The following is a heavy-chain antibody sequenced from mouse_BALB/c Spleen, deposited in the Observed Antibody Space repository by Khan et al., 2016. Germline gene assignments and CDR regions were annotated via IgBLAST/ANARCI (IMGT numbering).Heavy chain of an antibody. CDR1: GYSFTGYN. Sequence: EVQLQESGPELEKPGASVKISCKASGYSFTGYNMNWVKQSNGKSLEWIGNIDPYYGGTSYNQKFKGKATLTVDKSSSTAYMQLKSLTSEDSAVXSCVRGYGNYVNWYFDVWGAGTTVTVSS. CDR3: VRGYGNYVNWYFDV. D-gene: IGHD2-10*02. CDR2: IDPYYGGT. J-gene: IGHJ1*01. V-gene: IGHV1-39*01.